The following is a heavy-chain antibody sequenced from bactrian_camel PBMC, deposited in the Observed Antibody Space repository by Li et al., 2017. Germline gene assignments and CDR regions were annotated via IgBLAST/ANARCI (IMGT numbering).Heavy chain of an antibody. V-gene: IGHV3S42*01. J-gene: IGHJ4*01. CDR3: AAGRAAACATYGLTPPSRYNY. D-gene: IGHD3*01. CDR1: QLTYQCGD. Sequence: QLVESGGGSVQVGGSLRLSCVVSQLTYQCGDMSWYRQASGQSREEVARIDSAGNARYADSVKDRFIVSKDNAKNTLYLQMNSLKPEDTAMYYCAAGRAAACATYGLTPPSRYNYEGQGTQVTVS. CDR2: IDSAGNA.